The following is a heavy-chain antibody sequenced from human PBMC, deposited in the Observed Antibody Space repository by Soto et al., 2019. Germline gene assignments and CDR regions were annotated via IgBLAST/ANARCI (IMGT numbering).Heavy chain of an antibody. D-gene: IGHD4-17*01. V-gene: IGHV3-23*01. CDR1: GFTFSSYE. J-gene: IGHJ4*02. Sequence: GGSLRLSCAASGFTFSSYEMNWVRQGPGKGLEWVSGISASGGRTYYADSVKGRLSVSRDNSNNTVFLQINRLRDEDTAMYYCARGSSTTPTSYGYLAYWGQGTLVTVSS. CDR2: ISASGGRT. CDR3: ARGSSTTPTSYGYLAY.